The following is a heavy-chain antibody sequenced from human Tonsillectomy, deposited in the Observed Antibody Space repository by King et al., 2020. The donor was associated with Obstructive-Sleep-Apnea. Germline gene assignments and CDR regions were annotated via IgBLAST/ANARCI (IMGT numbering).Heavy chain of an antibody. CDR3: AKGLWFGELLYFPFDY. D-gene: IGHD3-10*01. Sequence: VQLVESGGGLVQPGGSLRLSCAASGFTFSSYAMSWVRQAPGKGLEWVSAISGSGGSTFYADSVKGRFTISRDNSKNTLYLQMNSLRAEDTAVYYCAKGLWFGELLYFPFDYWGQGTLVTVSS. CDR2: ISGSGGST. V-gene: IGHV3-23*04. J-gene: IGHJ4*02. CDR1: GFTFSSYA.